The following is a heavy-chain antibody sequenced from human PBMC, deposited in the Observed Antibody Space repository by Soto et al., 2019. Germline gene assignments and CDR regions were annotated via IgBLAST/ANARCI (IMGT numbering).Heavy chain of an antibody. Sequence: QVQLVQSGAEVKKPGSSVKVSCKASGGTFSSYAISWVRQAPGQGLEWMGGIIPIFGTANYAQKFQGRVTITADESTSTAYMELSSLRSEDTAVYYCATQCYPGGYCSGGGLSVDVWGQGTTVTVSS. D-gene: IGHD2-15*01. CDR3: ATQCYPGGYCSGGGLSVDV. CDR1: GGTFSSYA. V-gene: IGHV1-69*12. CDR2: IIPIFGTA. J-gene: IGHJ6*02.